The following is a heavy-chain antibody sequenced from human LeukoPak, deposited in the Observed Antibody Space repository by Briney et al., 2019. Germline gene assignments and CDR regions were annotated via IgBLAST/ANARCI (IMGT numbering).Heavy chain of an antibody. CDR1: GFTFSSYE. CDR3: ARELLWFGEARRPYYYYYYYMDV. Sequence: PGGSLRLSCAASGFTFSSYEMNWVRQAPGKGLEWVSYISSSGSTIYYADSVKGRFTISRDNAKNSLYLQMNSLRAEDTAVYYCARELLWFGEARRPYYYYYYYMDVWGKGTTVTISS. J-gene: IGHJ6*03. CDR2: ISSSGSTI. V-gene: IGHV3-48*03. D-gene: IGHD3-10*01.